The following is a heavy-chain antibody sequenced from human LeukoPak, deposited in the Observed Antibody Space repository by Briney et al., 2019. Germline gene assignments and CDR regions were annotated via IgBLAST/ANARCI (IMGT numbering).Heavy chain of an antibody. J-gene: IGHJ4*02. CDR2: INPNSNGT. CDR1: GYSFTGYY. CDR3: ARTELELLEVDY. Sequence: ASVTVSCMASGYSFTGYYMHWVRQAPGPGLEWMGWINPNSNGTNYAQKYQGRVNMTRDTSISTAYMELSRLRSDDTPVYYCARTELELLEVDYWGQGTLVTVSS. D-gene: IGHD1-26*01. V-gene: IGHV1-2*02.